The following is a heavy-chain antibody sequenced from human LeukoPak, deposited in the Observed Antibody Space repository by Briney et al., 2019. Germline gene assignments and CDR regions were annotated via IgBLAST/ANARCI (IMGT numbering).Heavy chain of an antibody. CDR3: FKGSIVHQHRGDY. J-gene: IGHJ4*02. CDR2: IRSKAYGGTA. D-gene: IGHD1-1*01. Sequence: GGSLRLSCAASGFTFSSYGMHWVRQAPGKGLEWVAFIRSKAYGGTAEYAASAKDRFTISRDDSKSIAYLQVNSLEIEDTAVYYCFKGSIVHQHRGDYWGQGTLVTVSS. V-gene: IGHV3-49*04. CDR1: GFTFSSYG.